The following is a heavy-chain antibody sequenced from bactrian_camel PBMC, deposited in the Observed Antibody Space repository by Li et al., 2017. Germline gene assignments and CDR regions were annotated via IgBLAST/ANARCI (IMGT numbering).Heavy chain of an antibody. J-gene: IGHJ6*01. D-gene: IGHD6*01. V-gene: IGHV3S53*01. CDR2: MDSDGSS. CDR1: GYTYNSYC. CDR3: SADRACTVTAGTLGTDLRY. Sequence: QVQLVESGGGSVQAGGSLRLSCTLSGYTYNSYCLGWFRQAPGKEREGIAAMDSDGSSSYKDSVKGRFTLTREKDKNALSLQMTSLKPEDTAMYYCSADRACTVTAGTLGTDLRYWGQGTQVTVS.